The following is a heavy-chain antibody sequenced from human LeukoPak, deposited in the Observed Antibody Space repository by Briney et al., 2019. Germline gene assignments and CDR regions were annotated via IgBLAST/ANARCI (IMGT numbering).Heavy chain of an antibody. CDR3: ARANQNVLRFLEWLSAFDI. J-gene: IGHJ3*02. D-gene: IGHD3-3*01. Sequence: GSLRLSCAASGFTFSSYSMNWIRQPPGKGLEWIGSIYHSGSTYYNPSLKSRVTISVDTSKNQFSLKLSSVTAADTAVYYCARANQNVLRFLEWLSAFDIWGQGTMVTVSS. V-gene: IGHV4-38-2*01. CDR1: GFTFSSYS. CDR2: IYHSGST.